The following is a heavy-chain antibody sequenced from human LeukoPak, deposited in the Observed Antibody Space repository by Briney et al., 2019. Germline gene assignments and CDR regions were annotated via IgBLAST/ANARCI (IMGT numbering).Heavy chain of an antibody. CDR2: ISGSGGAT. J-gene: IGHJ4*02. CDR3: AKGSGTAVSQSLSLDY. D-gene: IGHD5/OR15-5a*01. Sequence: PGGSLRLSCAASGFTFSDHAMSWVRQAPGKGLEWVSGISGSGGATSYADSAKGRFTISRDNSKNTLYLQMNSLRAEDTAVYYCAKGSGTAVSQSLSLDYWGQGTLVTVSS. V-gene: IGHV3-23*01. CDR1: GFTFSDHA.